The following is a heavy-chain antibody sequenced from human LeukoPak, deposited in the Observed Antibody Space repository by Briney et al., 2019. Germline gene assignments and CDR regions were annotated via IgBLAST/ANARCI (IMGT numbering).Heavy chain of an antibody. D-gene: IGHD4-17*01. V-gene: IGHV3-21*01. J-gene: IGHJ4*02. Sequence: GGSLRLPCAASGFTFSSYSMNWVRQAPGKGLEWVSSISSSSSYIYYADSVKGRFTISRDNAKNSLYLQMNSLRAEDTAVYYCARDRGYGDYGFDYWGQGTLVTVSS. CDR2: ISSSSSYI. CDR3: ARDRGYGDYGFDY. CDR1: GFTFSSYS.